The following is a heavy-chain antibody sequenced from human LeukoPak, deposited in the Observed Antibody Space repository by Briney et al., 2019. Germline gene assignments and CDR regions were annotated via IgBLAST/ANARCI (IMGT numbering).Heavy chain of an antibody. CDR3: ARDPPSITMVRGATFDY. CDR2: IRGSGERT. CDR1: GFTFSSYA. Sequence: GGSLRLSCAASGFTFSSYAMSWVRQAPGKGLEWVSLIRGSGERTYHADSVKGRFTISRDNSKNTLYLQMNSLRAEDTAVYYCARDPPSITMVRGATFDYWGQGTLVTVSS. J-gene: IGHJ4*02. V-gene: IGHV3-23*01. D-gene: IGHD3-10*01.